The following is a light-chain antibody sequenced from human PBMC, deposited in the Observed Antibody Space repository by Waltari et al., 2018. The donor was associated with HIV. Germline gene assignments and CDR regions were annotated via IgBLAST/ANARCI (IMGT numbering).Light chain of an antibody. Sequence: QSVLTQPPSVSGAPGQGVAISSTGSSSNIPAGHDVPWYQVLPGTVPKLLIFSNDTRPSGVPDRFSASKSPTSASLAITGLQPEDEADYYCQSYDSGLSATVFGGGTRLTVL. J-gene: IGLJ3*02. V-gene: IGLV1-40*01. CDR3: QSYDSGLSATV. CDR1: SSNIPAGHD. CDR2: SND.